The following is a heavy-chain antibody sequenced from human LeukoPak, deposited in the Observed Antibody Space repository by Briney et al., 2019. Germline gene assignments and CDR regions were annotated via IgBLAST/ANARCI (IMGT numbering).Heavy chain of an antibody. D-gene: IGHD1-26*01. V-gene: IGHV3-33*08. CDR3: ARDSVGPFDY. Sequence: GSLRLSCAASGFTFSSYAMSWVRQAPGKGLEWVAVIWYDGSNKYYADSVKGRFTISRDNSKNTLYLQMNSLRAEDTAVYYCARDSVGPFDYWGQGTLVTVSS. CDR1: GFTFSSYA. J-gene: IGHJ4*02. CDR2: IWYDGSNK.